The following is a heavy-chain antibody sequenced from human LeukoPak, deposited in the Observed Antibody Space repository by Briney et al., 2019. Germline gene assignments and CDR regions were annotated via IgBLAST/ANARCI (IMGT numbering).Heavy chain of an antibody. V-gene: IGHV4-61*02. CDR3: ARDRPSYYYDSRIDAFDI. D-gene: IGHD3-22*01. Sequence: SQTLSLTCTVSGGSISSGSYYWSWIRQPAGKGLEWIGRIYTSGSTNYNPSLKSRVTISVDTSKNQFSLKLSSVTAADTAVYCCARDRPSYYYDSRIDAFDIWGQGTMVTVSS. CDR2: IYTSGST. J-gene: IGHJ3*02. CDR1: GGSISSGSYY.